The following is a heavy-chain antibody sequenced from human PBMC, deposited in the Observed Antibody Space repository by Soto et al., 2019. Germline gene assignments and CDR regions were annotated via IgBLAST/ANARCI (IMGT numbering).Heavy chain of an antibody. Sequence: QLVESGGGLVRPGGSLRRSCSASGFSISSAWMNWVRQAPGKGLEWVGRIKTKIEGETTHYAAPVNGRFTVSRDDSKIMLYLQMNSLKADDTALYYCTTGSVEGVWGQGTTVTVSS. CDR2: IKTKIEGETT. CDR1: GFSISSAW. D-gene: IGHD2-15*01. CDR3: TTGSVEGV. V-gene: IGHV3-15*07. J-gene: IGHJ6*02.